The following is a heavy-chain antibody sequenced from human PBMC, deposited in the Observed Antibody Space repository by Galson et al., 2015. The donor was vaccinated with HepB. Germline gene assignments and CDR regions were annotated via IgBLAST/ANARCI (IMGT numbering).Heavy chain of an antibody. CDR3: ARERRGVAAAGSRAFDI. CDR1: GYTFTGYY. Sequence: SVKVSCKASGYTFTGYYMHWVRQAPGQGLEWMGWINPNSGGTNYAQKFQGWVTMTRDTSISTAYMELSRLRSDDTAVYYCARERRGVAAAGSRAFDIWGQGTMVTVSS. J-gene: IGHJ3*02. CDR2: INPNSGGT. D-gene: IGHD6-13*01. V-gene: IGHV1-2*04.